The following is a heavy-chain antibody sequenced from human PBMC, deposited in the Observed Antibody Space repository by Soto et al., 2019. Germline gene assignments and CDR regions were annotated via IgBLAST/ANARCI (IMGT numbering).Heavy chain of an antibody. CDR2: IYSGGSS. D-gene: IGHD4-17*01. CDR3: ARGGDYMFYFDY. CDR1: GFTVSSNY. V-gene: IGHV3-53*01. Sequence: GGSLRLSCAASGFTVSSNYMSWVRQAPGKGLEWVSVIYSGGSSYYADSVKGRFTISRDNSKNTLYLQMNSLRAEDTAVYYCARGGDYMFYFDYWGQGTLVTVSS. J-gene: IGHJ4*02.